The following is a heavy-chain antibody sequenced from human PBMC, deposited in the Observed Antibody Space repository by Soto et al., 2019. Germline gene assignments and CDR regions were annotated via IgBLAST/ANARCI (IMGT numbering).Heavy chain of an antibody. CDR2: ISYDGSNK. Sequence: PGGSLRLSCAASGFTFSSYGMHWVRQAPGKGLEWVAVISYDGSNKYYADSVKGRFTISRDNSKNTLYLQMNSLRAEDTAVYYCAKDHGYYDSSGCFDYWGQGTLVPVSS. J-gene: IGHJ4*02. CDR3: AKDHGYYDSSGCFDY. V-gene: IGHV3-30*18. CDR1: GFTFSSYG. D-gene: IGHD3-22*01.